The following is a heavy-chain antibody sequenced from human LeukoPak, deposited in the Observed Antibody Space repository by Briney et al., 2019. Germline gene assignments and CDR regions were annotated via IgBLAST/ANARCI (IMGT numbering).Heavy chain of an antibody. D-gene: IGHD4-17*01. Sequence: SETLSLTCTVSGGSISSSSYYWSWIRQPAGKGLEWIGRIYTSGSTNYNPSLKSRVTISVDTSKNQFSLKLSSVTAADTAVYYCARAGYGDTLDYWGQGTLVTVSS. CDR2: IYTSGST. CDR3: ARAGYGDTLDY. V-gene: IGHV4-61*02. CDR1: GGSISSSSYY. J-gene: IGHJ4*02.